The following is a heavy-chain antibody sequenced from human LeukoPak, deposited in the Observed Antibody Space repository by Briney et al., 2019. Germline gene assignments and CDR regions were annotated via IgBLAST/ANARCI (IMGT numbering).Heavy chain of an antibody. CDR3: ARDSSSDYGDYDY. CDR1: GGTFSSYA. CDR2: INPSGGST. J-gene: IGHJ4*02. V-gene: IGHV1-46*01. D-gene: IGHD4-17*01. Sequence: GASVKVSCKASGGTFSSYAISWVRQAPGQGLEWMGIINPSGGSTSYAQKFQGRVTMTRDTSTSTVYMELSSLRSEDTAVYYCARDSSSDYGDYDYWGQGTLVTVSS.